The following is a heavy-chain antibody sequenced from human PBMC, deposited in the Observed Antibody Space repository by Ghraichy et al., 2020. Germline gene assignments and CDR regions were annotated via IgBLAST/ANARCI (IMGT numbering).Heavy chain of an antibody. CDR2: TDYSGNN. CDR3: AGLTGGHNLDY. D-gene: IGHD5-24*01. J-gene: IGHJ4*02. Sequence: SETLSLTCTVSGGSISSGPYSWTWIRQLPGKGLEWIGYTDYSGNNYYNSSLKSRVTISTDTSKNNFSLKLRSVTAADTAVYYCAGLTGGHNLDYWGQGTLVTVSS. V-gene: IGHV4-31*03. CDR1: GGSISSGPYS.